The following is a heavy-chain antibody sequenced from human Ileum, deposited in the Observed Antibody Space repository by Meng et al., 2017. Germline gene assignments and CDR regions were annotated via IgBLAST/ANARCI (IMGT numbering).Heavy chain of an antibody. J-gene: IGHJ5*02. D-gene: IGHD3-22*01. CDR1: GGSISGGHYF. CDR3: ARGVVTYYDSSTLTWFDP. CDR2: IYHSGVT. V-gene: IGHV4-31*03. Sequence: QVQLQESGPGLVKPSQTLSLTCTVSGGSISGGHYFWSWIRQHPEKGLEWIGYIYHSGVTYYSPSLKSRLTISVDISKNQFSLKLSSVTAADTAIYYCARGVVTYYDSSTLTWFDPWGQGALVTVSS.